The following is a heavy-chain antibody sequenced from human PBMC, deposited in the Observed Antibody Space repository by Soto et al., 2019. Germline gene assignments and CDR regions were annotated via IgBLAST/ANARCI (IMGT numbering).Heavy chain of an antibody. Sequence: GGSLRLSCAASGFTFSDHYMDWVRQAPGKGLEWVGRTRNKANSYTTEYAASVKGRFTISRDDSKNSLYLQMNSLKTEDTAVYYCARGRYYDYVWGSYRYGPLDYWGQGTLVTSPQ. CDR1: GFTFSDHY. CDR2: TRNKANSYTT. J-gene: IGHJ4*02. D-gene: IGHD3-16*02. CDR3: ARGRYYDYVWGSYRYGPLDY. V-gene: IGHV3-72*01.